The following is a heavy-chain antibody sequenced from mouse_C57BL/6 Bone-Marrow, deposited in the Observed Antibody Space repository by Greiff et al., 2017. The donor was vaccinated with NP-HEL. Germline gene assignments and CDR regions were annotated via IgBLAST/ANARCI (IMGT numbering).Heavy chain of an antibody. V-gene: IGHV5-12*01. J-gene: IGHJ2*01. D-gene: IGHD1-1*01. CDR3: ARGGFTTVVGFDY. CDR1: GFTFSDYY. CDR2: ISNGGGST. Sequence: EVQVVESGGGLVQPGGSLKLSCAASGFTFSDYYMYWVRQTPEKRLEWVAYISNGGGSTYYPDTVKGRFTISRDNAKNTLYLQMSRLKSEDTAMYYCARGGFTTVVGFDYWGQGTTLTVSS.